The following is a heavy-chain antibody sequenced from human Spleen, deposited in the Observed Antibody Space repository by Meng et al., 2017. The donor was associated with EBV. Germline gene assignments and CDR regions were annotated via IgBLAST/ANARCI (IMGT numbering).Heavy chain of an antibody. J-gene: IGHJ4*02. CDR1: GGSISSDY. Sequence: QGQLQGSGPGLVKPSETLSLLCTVSGGSISSDYWNWIRQPPGKGLEWIGNIYSGGSTNYNPSLKSRVTMSVDTSKNQFSLKLSSVTAADTAVYYCARDGGYCSGGSCYPLGFDYWGQGTLVTVSS. CDR3: ARDGGYCSGGSCYPLGFDY. V-gene: IGHV4-59*01. CDR2: IYSGGST. D-gene: IGHD2-15*01.